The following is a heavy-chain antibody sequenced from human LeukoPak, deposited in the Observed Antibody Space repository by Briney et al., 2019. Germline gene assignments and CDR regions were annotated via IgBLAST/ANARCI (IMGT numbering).Heavy chain of an antibody. CDR1: GHTFTSYA. V-gene: IGHV7-4-1*02. CDR2: INTNTGNP. CDR3: ARGSGHQPLLQVSNQKNNY. Sequence: ASVKVSCKASGHTFTSYAMNWVRQAPGQGLEWMGWINTNTGNPTYAQGFTGRFVFSLDTSVSTAYLQISSLKAEDTAVYYCARGSGHQPLLQVSNQKNNYWGQGTLVTVSS. J-gene: IGHJ4*02. D-gene: IGHD3-10*01.